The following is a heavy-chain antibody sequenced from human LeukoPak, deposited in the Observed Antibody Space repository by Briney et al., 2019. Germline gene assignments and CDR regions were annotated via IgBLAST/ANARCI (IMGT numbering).Heavy chain of an antibody. D-gene: IGHD5-12*01. Sequence: ASVKVSCKASGGTFSSYAISWVRQAPGQGLEWMAWIDPYTGNTHYAQKFQGRITVTRDTSVSTTYMELSWLTSDDTARYYCAREYSASEHWGQGTLVTVSS. J-gene: IGHJ4*02. CDR1: GGTFSSYA. V-gene: IGHV1-2*02. CDR2: IDPYTGNT. CDR3: AREYSASEH.